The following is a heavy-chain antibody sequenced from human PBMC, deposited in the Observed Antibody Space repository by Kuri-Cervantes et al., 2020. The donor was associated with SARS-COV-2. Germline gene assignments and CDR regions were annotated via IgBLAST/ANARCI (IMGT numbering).Heavy chain of an antibody. D-gene: IGHD3-3*01. Sequence: ASVKVSCKASGYTFTSYYMHWVRQAPGQGLEWMGWINPNSGGTNYAQKFQERATITRDMSTSTAYMELSSLRSEDTAVYYCAAEAFTIFGVANVDVWGQGTTVTVSS. CDR1: GYTFTSYY. CDR2: INPNSGGT. CDR3: AAEAFTIFGVANVDV. V-gene: IGHV1-2*02. J-gene: IGHJ6*02.